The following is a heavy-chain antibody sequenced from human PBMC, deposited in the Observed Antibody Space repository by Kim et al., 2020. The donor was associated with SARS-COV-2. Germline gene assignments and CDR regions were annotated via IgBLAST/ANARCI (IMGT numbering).Heavy chain of an antibody. Sequence: ASVKVSCKSFGYTFTSYAINWLRQAPGRGLEWLGWINTKTGNPTFARGFTGQFVFSLDTSVNTAYLEIRSLKPEDTAVYYCVTESRRQWVVPDPTYWYFDLWGRGTLVSVSS. J-gene: IGHJ2*01. D-gene: IGHD6-19*01. CDR2: INTKTGNP. V-gene: IGHV7-4-1*02. CDR3: VTESRRQWVVPDPTYWYFDL. CDR1: GYTFTSYA.